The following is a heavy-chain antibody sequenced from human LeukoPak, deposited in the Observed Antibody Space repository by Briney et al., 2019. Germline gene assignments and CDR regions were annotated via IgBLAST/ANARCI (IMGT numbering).Heavy chain of an antibody. D-gene: IGHD3-10*01. CDR3: TNTDGSGSYLPPPWFDP. CDR2: ISYDGSNK. V-gene: IGHV3-30*18. CDR1: GFTFSSYG. Sequence: PGGSLRLSCAASGFTFSSYGMHWVRQAPGKGLEWVAVISYDGSNKYYADSVKGRFTISRDNSKNTLYLQMNSLRAEDTAVYYCTNTDGSGSYLPPPWFDPWGQGTLVTVSS. J-gene: IGHJ5*02.